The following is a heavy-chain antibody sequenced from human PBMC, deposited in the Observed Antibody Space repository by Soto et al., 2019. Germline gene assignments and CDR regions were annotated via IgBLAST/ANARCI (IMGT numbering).Heavy chain of an antibody. V-gene: IGHV1-18*01. D-gene: IGHD1-1*01. CDR1: GYTFTSYG. Sequence: QVHLVQSGAEVKKPGASVKVSCKASGYTFTSYGITWVRQAPGQGLEWMGWISAHNGNTDYAQKLQGRVSVTRDTSPSTAYMELRSLISDDTAVYYCARGRYGDYWGQGALVTVSS. CDR3: ARGRYGDY. J-gene: IGHJ4*02. CDR2: ISAHNGNT.